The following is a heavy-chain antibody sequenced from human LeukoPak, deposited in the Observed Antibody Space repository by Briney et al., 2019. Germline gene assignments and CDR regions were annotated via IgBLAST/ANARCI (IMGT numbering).Heavy chain of an antibody. CDR1: GFTFSSYG. CDR2: ISYDGSDK. V-gene: IGHV3-30*03. D-gene: IGHD6-19*01. CDR3: ARPAGTYDYSYGMDV. J-gene: IGHJ6*02. Sequence: GGSLRPSCPASGFTFSSYGMHWVRQAPGKGLEWVPVISYDGSDKYYADSVKGRFTISRDNSKNALYLQMNSLRAEDTAVYYCARPAGTYDYSYGMDVWGQGTTVTVSS.